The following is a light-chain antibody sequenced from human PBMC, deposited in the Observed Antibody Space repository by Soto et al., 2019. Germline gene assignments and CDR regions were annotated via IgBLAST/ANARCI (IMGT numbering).Light chain of an antibody. J-gene: IGKJ1*01. CDR3: QQYESSPRT. Sequence: EIVMTQSPVTLSVSPGERATLSCRASQNISRSLAWYQQKPGQGPSLLIYGTSTRAGGVPARFSGGGSGTDLTLTISRLEPEDFAVYYCQQYESSPRTFGQGTKVDIK. CDR2: GTS. V-gene: IGKV3-15*01. CDR1: QNISRS.